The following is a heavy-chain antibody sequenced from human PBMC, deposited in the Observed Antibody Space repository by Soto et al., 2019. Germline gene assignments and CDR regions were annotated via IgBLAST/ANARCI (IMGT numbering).Heavy chain of an antibody. CDR2: LSYDGRDI. V-gene: IGHV3-30*18. CDR3: AKDRDYGGASYYFDY. CDR1: GFTFSRNG. J-gene: IGHJ4*02. Sequence: GGSLRLSCAASGFTFSRNGMHWVGQSPGKGLEWVTVLSYDGRDIYYGDSVKGRFTISRDNSKNTLYLQMNNLRAEDTAVYYCAKDRDYGGASYYFDYWGQGTLVTVSS. D-gene: IGHD4-17*01.